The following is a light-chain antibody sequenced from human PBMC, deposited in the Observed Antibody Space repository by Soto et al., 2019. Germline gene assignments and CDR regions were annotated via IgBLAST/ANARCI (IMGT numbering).Light chain of an antibody. J-gene: IGKJ4*01. Sequence: DIQITQSPSSVPSSVLETFTITCRASQGLKFLAWYQQKPGKAPRLLIYEATNLQSGVPPRFSGSGSGTDFTLTISSLQPEDFATYYCQQLESYPSTFGGGTKVDIK. CDR3: QQLESYPST. CDR1: QGLKF. V-gene: IGKV1-12*02. CDR2: EAT.